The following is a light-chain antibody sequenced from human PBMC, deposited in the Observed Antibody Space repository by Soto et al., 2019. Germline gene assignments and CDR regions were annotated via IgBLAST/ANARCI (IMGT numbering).Light chain of an antibody. J-gene: IGLJ2*01. Sequence: QSVLTQPPSASGTPGQRVTISCSGSGSNIGSDTVNWYQQLPGTAPKLLIYSINQRPSGVPDRFSGSKSGTSASLAISGLQSDDEADYYCAAWDDSLNGVVFGGGTKLPS. CDR3: AAWDDSLNGVV. V-gene: IGLV1-44*01. CDR1: GSNIGSDT. CDR2: SIN.